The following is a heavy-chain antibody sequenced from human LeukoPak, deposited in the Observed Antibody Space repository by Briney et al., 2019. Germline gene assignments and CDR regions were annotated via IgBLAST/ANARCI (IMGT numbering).Heavy chain of an antibody. V-gene: IGHV4-39*07. CDR3: ARDMRRAGSWYSSGWNNWFDA. J-gene: IGHJ5*02. D-gene: IGHD6-19*01. CDR2: IYYSGST. CDR1: GGSISSSSYY. Sequence: SETLSLTCTVSGGSISSSSYYWGRIRQPPGKGLEWIGSIYYSGSTYYNPSLKSRVTISVDTSKNQFSLKLSSVTAADTAVYYCARDMRRAGSWYSSGWNNWFDAWGQGTLVTVSS.